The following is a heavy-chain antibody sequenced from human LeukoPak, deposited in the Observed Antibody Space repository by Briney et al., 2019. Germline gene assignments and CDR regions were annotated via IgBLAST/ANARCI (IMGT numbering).Heavy chain of an antibody. D-gene: IGHD3-3*01. CDR1: DDSIRNYS. J-gene: IGHJ4*02. CDR2: IYHSGST. Sequence: SETLSLTCIVSDDSIRNYSWSWIRQPPGKGLEWIGYIYHSGSTYYNPSLKSRVTISVDRSKNQFSLKLGSVTAADTAVYYCAREAIFGVVILNWGQGTLVTVSS. V-gene: IGHV4-30-2*01. CDR3: AREAIFGVVILN.